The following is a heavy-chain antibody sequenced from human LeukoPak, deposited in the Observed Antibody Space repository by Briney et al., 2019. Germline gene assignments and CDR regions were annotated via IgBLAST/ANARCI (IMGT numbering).Heavy chain of an antibody. CDR1: GFTFSTYT. Sequence: GGSLRLSCAASGFTFSTYTMNWVRQPPGKGLEWVSNIGTSSSAIYYADSVKGRFTISRDNAKNSLYLQMNSLRADDTAVYYCAKDPGNWLVAAFDIWGQGTMVTVSS. CDR3: AKDPGNWLVAAFDI. CDR2: IGTSSSAI. J-gene: IGHJ3*02. V-gene: IGHV3-48*01. D-gene: IGHD1-20*01.